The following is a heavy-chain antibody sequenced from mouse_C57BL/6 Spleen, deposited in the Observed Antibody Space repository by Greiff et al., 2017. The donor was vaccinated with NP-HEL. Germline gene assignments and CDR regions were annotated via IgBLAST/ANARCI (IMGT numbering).Heavy chain of an antibody. J-gene: IGHJ1*03. D-gene: IGHD1-1*01. CDR3: AFTTVVPYWYFDV. V-gene: IGHV1-52*01. Sequence: QVQLQQPGAELVRPGSSVKLSCKASGSTFTSYWLHWVKQRPIQGLEWIGNIDPSDSETHYNQKFKDKATLTVDKSSSTAYMQLSSLTSEDSAVYYCAFTTVVPYWYFDVWGTGTTVTVSS. CDR2: IDPSDSET. CDR1: GSTFTSYW.